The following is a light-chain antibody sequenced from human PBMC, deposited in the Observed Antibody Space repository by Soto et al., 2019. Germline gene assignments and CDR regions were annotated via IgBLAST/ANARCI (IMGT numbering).Light chain of an antibody. Sequence: PGETATLSSSASQSVRSHLAWYQQRPGQPPRLLIYDASYRATGVPLRFSGSGSGTEFTLTISSLESGDSAIYYCQQRSDWPPITFGQGTRLEIK. CDR1: QSVRSH. J-gene: IGKJ5*01. CDR3: QQRSDWPPIT. V-gene: IGKV3-11*01. CDR2: DAS.